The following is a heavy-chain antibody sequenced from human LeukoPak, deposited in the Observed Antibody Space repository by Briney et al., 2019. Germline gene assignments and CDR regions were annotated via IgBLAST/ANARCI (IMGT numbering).Heavy chain of an antibody. CDR1: GFTFSRYW. J-gene: IGHJ4*02. CDR3: ARDSNWGSDC. Sequence: ALRLSCAVSGFTFSRYWLSWVRQAPGKGLEWVANIKQDGSETYYVDSVKGRFTISRDNAKNSLYLQMNSLRAEDTAVYYCARDSNWGSDCWGQGTLVTVSS. CDR2: IKQDGSET. D-gene: IGHD7-27*01. V-gene: IGHV3-7*04.